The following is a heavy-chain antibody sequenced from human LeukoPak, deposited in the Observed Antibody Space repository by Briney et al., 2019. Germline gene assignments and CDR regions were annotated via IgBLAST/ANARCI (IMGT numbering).Heavy chain of an antibody. CDR1: GFTFSSYS. V-gene: IGHV3-21*01. Sequence: KTGGSLRLSCAASGFTFSSYSMNWVRQAPGKGLEWVSSISSSSSYIYYADSVKGRFTISRDNAKNSLYLQMNSLRAEDTAVYYCARVNSFPDFPNMDVWGKGTTVTVSS. CDR2: ISSSSSYI. J-gene: IGHJ6*03. D-gene: IGHD3-3*01. CDR3: ARVNSFPDFPNMDV.